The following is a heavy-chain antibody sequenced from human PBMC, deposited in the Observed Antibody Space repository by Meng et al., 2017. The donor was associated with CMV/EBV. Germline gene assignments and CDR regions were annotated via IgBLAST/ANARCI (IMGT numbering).Heavy chain of an antibody. J-gene: IGHJ5*02. V-gene: IGHV1-69*12. CDR1: GGTFSSYA. CDR3: ARGRLAGNAGWFDP. CDR2: IIPIFGTA. D-gene: IGHD5-12*01. Sequence: QVQLVQSGAEVKKPXASVKVXCKASGGTFSSYAISWVRQAPGQGLEWMGGIIPIFGTANYAQKFQGRVTITADESTSTAYMELSSLRSEDTAVYYCARGRLAGNAGWFDPGGQGTLVTVSS.